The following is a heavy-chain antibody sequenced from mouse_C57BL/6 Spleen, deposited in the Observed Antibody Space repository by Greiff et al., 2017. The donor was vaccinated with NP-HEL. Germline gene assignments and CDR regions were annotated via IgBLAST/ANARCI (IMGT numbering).Heavy chain of an antibody. D-gene: IGHD1-1*02. V-gene: IGHV5-4*01. Sequence: EVKLMESGGGLVKPGGSLKLSCAASGFTFSSYAMSWVRQTPEKRLEWVATISDGGSYTYYPDNVKGRFTISRDNAKNNLYLQMSHLKSEDTAMYYCARDRYYWAYWGQGTLVTVSA. J-gene: IGHJ3*01. CDR2: ISDGGSYT. CDR1: GFTFSSYA. CDR3: ARDRYYWAY.